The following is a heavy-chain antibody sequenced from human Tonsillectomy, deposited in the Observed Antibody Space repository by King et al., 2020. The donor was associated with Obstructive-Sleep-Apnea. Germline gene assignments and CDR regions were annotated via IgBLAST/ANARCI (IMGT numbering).Heavy chain of an antibody. CDR3: ATVAVSTATYYFDY. V-gene: IGHV1-2*02. J-gene: IGHJ4*02. D-gene: IGHD4-17*01. CDR2: INPNSGGT. Sequence: QLVQSGAEVKKPGASVKVSCKASGYTFTGYHIHWVRQAPGQGLEWMGWINPNSGGTNYAQKFQGRVTMTRDTPISTAYMELSRLISDDTAVYYCATVAVSTATYYFDYWGQGTLVTVSS. CDR1: GYTFTGYH.